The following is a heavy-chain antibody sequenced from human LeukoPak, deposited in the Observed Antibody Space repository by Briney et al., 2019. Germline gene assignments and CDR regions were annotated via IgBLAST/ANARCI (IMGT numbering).Heavy chain of an antibody. CDR1: GYTFTGYY. J-gene: IGHJ3*02. Sequence: GASVKVSCKASGYTFTGYYMHWVRQAPGQGLEWMGWINPNSGGTNYAQKFQGRVTMTRDTSISTAYMELSRLRSDDTAVYYCARDRDCSSTSCYTGLFDIWGQGTMVTVSS. V-gene: IGHV1-2*02. CDR2: INPNSGGT. D-gene: IGHD2-2*02. CDR3: ARDRDCSSTSCYTGLFDI.